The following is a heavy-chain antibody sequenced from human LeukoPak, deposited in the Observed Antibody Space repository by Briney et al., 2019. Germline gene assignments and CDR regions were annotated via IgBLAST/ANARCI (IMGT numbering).Heavy chain of an antibody. Sequence: ASVKVSCKASGGTFSNYAINWVRQATGQGLEWIGWMNPRNGNTGYAQKFQARVTMTRDTSISTAYMELRSLRSEDTAVYYCVRDGEGVAISVDYWFDPWGQGTLVTVSS. D-gene: IGHD3-10*01. CDR1: GGTFSNYA. CDR2: MNPRNGNT. V-gene: IGHV1-8*02. CDR3: VRDGEGVAISVDYWFDP. J-gene: IGHJ5*02.